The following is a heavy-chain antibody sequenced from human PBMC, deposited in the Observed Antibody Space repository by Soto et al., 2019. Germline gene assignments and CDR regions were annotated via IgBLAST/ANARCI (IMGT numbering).Heavy chain of an antibody. J-gene: IGHJ5*02. Sequence: PSETLSLTCTVSGGSISSGGYYWSWIRQHPGKGLEWIGYIYYSGSTYYNPSLKSRVTISVDTSKNQFSLKLSSVTAADTAVYYWAREMAAAGPNWFDPWGQGTLVTVSS. CDR2: IYYSGST. CDR1: GGSISSGGYY. V-gene: IGHV4-31*03. CDR3: AREMAAAGPNWFDP. D-gene: IGHD6-13*01.